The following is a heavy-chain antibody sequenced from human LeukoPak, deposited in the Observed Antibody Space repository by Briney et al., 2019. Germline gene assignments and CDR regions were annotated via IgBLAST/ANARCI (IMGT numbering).Heavy chain of an antibody. Sequence: SQTLSLTCTVSGGSISSGDYYWSWIRQPLGKGLVWIGYIYYSGSTYYNPSLKSRVTISVDTSKNQFSLKLSSVTAADTAVYYCARDKGDYDYVWGSYRYDYWGQGTLVTVSS. CDR2: IYYSGST. J-gene: IGHJ4*02. CDR1: GGSISSGDYY. CDR3: ARDKGDYDYVWGSYRYDY. V-gene: IGHV4-30-4*01. D-gene: IGHD3-16*02.